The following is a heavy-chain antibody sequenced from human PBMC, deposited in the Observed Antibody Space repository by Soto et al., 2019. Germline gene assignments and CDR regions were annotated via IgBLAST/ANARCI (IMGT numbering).Heavy chain of an antibody. V-gene: IGHV4-34*01. CDR1: GGSFSGYY. CDR3: ARGGPFRYQLLWGLDAFDI. CDR2: INHSGST. D-gene: IGHD2-2*01. Sequence: SETLSLTCAVYGGSFSGYYWSWIRQPPGKGLEWIGEINHSGSTNYNPSLKSRVTISVDTSKNQFSLKLSSVTAADTAVYYCARGGPFRYQLLWGLDAFDIWGQGTMVTVSS. J-gene: IGHJ3*02.